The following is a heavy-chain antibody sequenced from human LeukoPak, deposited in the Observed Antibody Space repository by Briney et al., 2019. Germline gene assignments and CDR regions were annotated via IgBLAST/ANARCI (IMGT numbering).Heavy chain of an antibody. CDR3: ARDWGVSARPGYMDV. Sequence: PSETLSLTCTVSGGSISNYFWSWIRQPPGKGLECIGYIYYSDSTNYNPSLKSRVTVSVDTSKNQFSLRLSSVTAADTAVYYCARDWGVSARPGYMDVWGKGTTVTVSS. V-gene: IGHV4-59*01. J-gene: IGHJ6*03. CDR1: GGSISNYF. D-gene: IGHD6-6*01. CDR2: IYYSDST.